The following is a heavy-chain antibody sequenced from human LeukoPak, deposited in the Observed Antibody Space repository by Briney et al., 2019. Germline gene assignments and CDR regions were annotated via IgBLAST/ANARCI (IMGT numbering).Heavy chain of an antibody. Sequence: GWSLSLSCAPSGFTLRSYAMSLVRQAPANGLEGVSAISGSGGSTYHAVPAKGQFIISRDNSKNTLYLQMNSRRAEDTAVYYCAKGDGDYPPVDYMDVWGKGTTVTVSS. J-gene: IGHJ6*03. CDR2: ISGSGGST. D-gene: IGHD4-17*01. V-gene: IGHV3-23*01. CDR3: AKGDGDYPPVDYMDV. CDR1: GFTLRSYA.